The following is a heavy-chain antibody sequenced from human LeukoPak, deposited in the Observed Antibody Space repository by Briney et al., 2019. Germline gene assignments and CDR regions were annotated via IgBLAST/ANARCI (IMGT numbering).Heavy chain of an antibody. CDR1: GYTFTSYG. J-gene: IGHJ4*02. D-gene: IGHD2-15*01. CDR3: ARAVVVVAATSIGY. CDR2: INPNSGGT. Sequence: ASVKVSCKASGYTFTSYGISWVRQAPGQGLEWMGWINPNSGGTNYAQKFQGRVTMTRDTSISTAYMELSRLRSDDTAVYYCARAVVVVAATSIGYWGQGTLVTVSS. V-gene: IGHV1-2*02.